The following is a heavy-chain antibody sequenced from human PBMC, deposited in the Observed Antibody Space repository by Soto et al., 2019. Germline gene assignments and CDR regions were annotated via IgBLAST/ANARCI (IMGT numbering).Heavy chain of an antibody. V-gene: IGHV4-30-2*01. Sequence: SSETLSLTCAVSGGSISSGVYSWTWIRQPPGKGLEWIGNIYHSGSTSYNPSLKSRVTISVDRSKNQFSLKLTSVTAADTAVYYCVSETGDGPYYYYYGMDVWGQGTTVTVSS. CDR2: IYHSGST. J-gene: IGHJ6*02. CDR1: GGSISSGVYS. D-gene: IGHD7-27*01. CDR3: VSETGDGPYYYYYGMDV.